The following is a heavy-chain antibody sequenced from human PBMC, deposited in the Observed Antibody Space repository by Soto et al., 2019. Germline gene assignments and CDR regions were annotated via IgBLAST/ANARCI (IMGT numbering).Heavy chain of an antibody. CDR1: GGSISSYY. V-gene: IGHV4-59*01. CDR2: IYYSGST. CDR3: ARDSKRGYSGYDKLDY. J-gene: IGHJ4*02. Sequence: QVQLQESGPGLVKPSETLSLTCTVSGGSISSYYWTWIRQPPGKGLEWIGYIYYSGSTNYNPSLKSRVTISVDTSKNQFSLKLSCVTAADTAVYYCARDSKRGYSGYDKLDYWGQGTLVTVSS. D-gene: IGHD5-12*01.